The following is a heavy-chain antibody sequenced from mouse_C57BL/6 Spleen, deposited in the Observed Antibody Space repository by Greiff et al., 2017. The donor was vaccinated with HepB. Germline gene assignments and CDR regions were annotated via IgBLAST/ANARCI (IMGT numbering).Heavy chain of an antibody. CDR3: ARDYDGYSWFAY. Sequence: QVQLQQPGAELVRPGSSVKLSCKASGYTFTSYWMDWVKQRPGQGLEWIGNIYPSDSETHYNQKFKDKATLTVDKSSSTAYMQRSSLTSEDSAVYYCARDYDGYSWFAYWGQGTLVTVSS. CDR1: GYTFTSYW. CDR2: IYPSDSET. D-gene: IGHD2-3*01. J-gene: IGHJ3*01. V-gene: IGHV1-61*01.